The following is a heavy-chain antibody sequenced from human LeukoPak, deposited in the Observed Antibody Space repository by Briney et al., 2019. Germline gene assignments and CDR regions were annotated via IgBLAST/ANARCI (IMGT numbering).Heavy chain of an antibody. Sequence: PSETLSLTCTVSGGSISSYYWSWIRQPPGKGLEWIGYIYYTGSTNYNPSLKSRVTISVDTSKNQFSLKLSSVTAADTAVYYCARVYGAGYDFRGAFDIWGQGTMVTVSS. CDR2: IYYTGST. V-gene: IGHV4-59*01. CDR3: ARVYGAGYDFRGAFDI. CDR1: GGSISSYY. J-gene: IGHJ3*02. D-gene: IGHD5-12*01.